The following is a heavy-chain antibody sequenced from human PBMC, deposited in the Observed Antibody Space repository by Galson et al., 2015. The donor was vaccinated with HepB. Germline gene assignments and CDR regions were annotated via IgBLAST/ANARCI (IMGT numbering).Heavy chain of an antibody. D-gene: IGHD5-24*01. V-gene: IGHV1-69*06. Sequence: SVKVSCKASGYTFTGYYMHWVRQAPGQGLEWMGGIIPIFGTANYAQKFQGRVTITADKSTSTAYMELSSLRSEDTAVYYCASGTGYNLAGYWGQGTLVTVSS. CDR2: IIPIFGTA. J-gene: IGHJ4*02. CDR1: GYTFTGYY. CDR3: ASGTGYNLAGY.